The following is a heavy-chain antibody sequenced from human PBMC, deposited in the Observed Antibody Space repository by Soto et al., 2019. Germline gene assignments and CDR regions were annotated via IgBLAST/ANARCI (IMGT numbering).Heavy chain of an antibody. CDR1: GFTFSSYA. V-gene: IGHV3-30-3*01. J-gene: IGHJ5*02. CDR2: ISYDGSNK. Sequence: GGSLRLSCAASGFTFSSYAMHWVRQAPGKGLEWVAVISYDGSNKYYAGSVKGRFTISRDNSKNTLYLQMNSLRAEDTAVYYCARDNSAVAVLNWFDPWGQGTLVTVSS. D-gene: IGHD6-19*01. CDR3: ARDNSAVAVLNWFDP.